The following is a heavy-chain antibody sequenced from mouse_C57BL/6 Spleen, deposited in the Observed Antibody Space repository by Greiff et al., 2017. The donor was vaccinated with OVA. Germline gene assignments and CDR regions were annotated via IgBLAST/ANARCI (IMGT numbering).Heavy chain of an antibody. J-gene: IGHJ4*01. CDR2: ISSGGGYS. CDR1: GFTFSSYA. CDR3: TRDGYGGAMDY. Sequence: EVQGVESGEGLVKPGGSLKLSCAASGFTFSSYAMSWVRQTPEKRLEWVAYISSGGGYSYYADTVKGRFTISRDNARNTLYLQMSSLKSEDTAMYYCTRDGYGGAMDYWGQGTSVTVSS. D-gene: IGHD2-2*01. V-gene: IGHV5-9-1*02.